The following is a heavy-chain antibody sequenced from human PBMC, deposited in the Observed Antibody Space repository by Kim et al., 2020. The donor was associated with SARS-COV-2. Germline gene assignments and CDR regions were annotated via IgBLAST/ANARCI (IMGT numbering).Heavy chain of an antibody. V-gene: IGHV4-34*01. CDR2: INHSGST. J-gene: IGHJ4*02. CDR3: ARLQRWGYCSSTSCRSYDPY. CDR1: GGSFSGYY. D-gene: IGHD2-2*01. Sequence: SETLSLTCAVYGGSFSGYYWSWIRQPPGKGLEWIGEINHSGSTNYNPSLKSRVTISVDTSKNQFSLKLSSVTAADTAVYYCARLQRWGYCSSTSCRSYDPYWGQGTLVTVSS.